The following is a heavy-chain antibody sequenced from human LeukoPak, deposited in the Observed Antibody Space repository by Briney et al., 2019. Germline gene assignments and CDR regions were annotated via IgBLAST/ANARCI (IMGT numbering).Heavy chain of an antibody. CDR3: ARDVIPINSSGYYSSSDP. V-gene: IGHV1-69*04. J-gene: IGHJ5*02. CDR1: GGTFSSYA. D-gene: IGHD3-22*01. CDR2: IIPILGIA. Sequence: SVKVSCKASGGTFSSYAISWVRQAPGQGLEWMGRIIPILGIANYAQKFQGRVTITADKSTSTAYMELSSLRSEDTAVYYCARDVIPINSSGYYSSSDPWGQGTLVTVSS.